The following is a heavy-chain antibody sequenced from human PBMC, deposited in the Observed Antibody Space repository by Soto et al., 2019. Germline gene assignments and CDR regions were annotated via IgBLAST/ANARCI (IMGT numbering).Heavy chain of an antibody. V-gene: IGHV3-9*01. CDR3: AKGIVGGDGCLGGRAYFQH. J-gene: IGHJ1*01. D-gene: IGHD2-15*01. Sequence: GGSLRLSCAASGFTFDDYAMHWVRQAPGKGLEWVSGISWNSGSIGYADSVKGRFTISRDNAKNSLYLQMNSLRAEDTALYYCAKGIVGGDGCLGGRAYFQHWGQGTLVTVSS. CDR1: GFTFDDYA. CDR2: ISWNSGSI.